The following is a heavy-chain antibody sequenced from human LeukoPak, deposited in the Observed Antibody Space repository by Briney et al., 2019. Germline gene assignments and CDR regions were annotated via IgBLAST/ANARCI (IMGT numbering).Heavy chain of an antibody. CDR1: GYSISSGYY. CDR3: ARDPSIWTENWLDP. CDR2: IYHSGST. J-gene: IGHJ5*02. Sequence: SETLALTCTVSGYSISSGYYWGWIREPPGKGLEWIGSIYHSGSTYYNPSLKSRVTISVDTSKNQFSLKLSSVTAADTAVYYCARDPSIWTENWLDPWGQGTLVTVSS. V-gene: IGHV4-38-2*02. D-gene: IGHD2-21*01.